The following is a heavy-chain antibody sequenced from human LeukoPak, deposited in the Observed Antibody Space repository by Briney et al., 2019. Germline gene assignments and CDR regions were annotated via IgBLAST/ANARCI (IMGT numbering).Heavy chain of an antibody. V-gene: IGHV4-34*01. J-gene: IGHJ6*03. D-gene: IGHD4-17*01. CDR3: ARRRGGDYGMYYYYYMDV. Sequence: PSETLSLTCAVYGGSFSGYYWSWIRQPPGKGLEWIGEIYHSGSTDYNPSLKSRVTISVDKSKNQFSLKLSSVTAADTAVYYCARRRGGDYGMYYYYYMDVWGKGTTVTVSS. CDR1: GGSFSGYY. CDR2: IYHSGST.